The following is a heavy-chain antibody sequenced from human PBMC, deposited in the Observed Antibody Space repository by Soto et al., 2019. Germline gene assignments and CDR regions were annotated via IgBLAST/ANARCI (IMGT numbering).Heavy chain of an antibody. J-gene: IGHJ3*02. CDR1: GFTFTYVW. D-gene: IGHD2-2*01. CDR3: AADRYCSSNTCPGAFDI. CDR2: IKRKSDGETT. Sequence: EVQLVESGGDSVKPGGSLRLSCAASGFTFTYVWMTWVRQAPGKGLEWVGRIKRKSDGETTDYAAPVKGRFTISRDESKNPLYLEMNSLKTDDTAVYYCAADRYCSSNTCPGAFDIWGQGRMVRVSA. V-gene: IGHV3-15*01.